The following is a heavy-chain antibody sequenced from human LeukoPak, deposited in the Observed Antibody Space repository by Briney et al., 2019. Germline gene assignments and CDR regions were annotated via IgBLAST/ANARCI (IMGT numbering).Heavy chain of an antibody. CDR1: GGSISSYY. D-gene: IGHD2-8*02. Sequence: SETLSLTCTVSGGSISSYYWSWIRQPPGKGLEWIGYIYYSGSTNYNPSLKSRVTISVDTSKNQFSLNLTSVTAADTALYYCARGYCTGGNCYSFGYWGQGTLVTVSS. CDR2: IYYSGST. J-gene: IGHJ4*02. CDR3: ARGYCTGGNCYSFGY. V-gene: IGHV4-59*12.